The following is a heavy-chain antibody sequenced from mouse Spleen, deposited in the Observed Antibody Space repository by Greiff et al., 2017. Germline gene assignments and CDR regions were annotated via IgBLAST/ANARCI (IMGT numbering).Heavy chain of an antibody. CDR2: ISSGGGNT. D-gene: IGHD2-1*01. CDR3: ARPWGNHLMDY. V-gene: IGHV5-9*04. CDR1: GFTFSSYA. J-gene: IGHJ4*01. Sequence: EVRLVESGGGLVKPGGSLKLSCAASGFTFSSYAMSWVRQTPEKRLEWVATISSGGGNTYYPDSVKGRFTISRDNAKNTLYLQMSSLKSEDTAMYYCARPWGNHLMDYWGQGTSVTVSS.